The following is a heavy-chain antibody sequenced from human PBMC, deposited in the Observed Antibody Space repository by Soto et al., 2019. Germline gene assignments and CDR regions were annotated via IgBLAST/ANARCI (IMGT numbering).Heavy chain of an antibody. V-gene: IGHV1-46*01. CDR2: INPSGGST. Sequence: ASVKVSCKASGYTFTSYYMHWVRQAPGQGLEWMGIINPSGGSTSYAQKFQGRVTMTRDTSTSTVYMELSSLRSEDTAVYYCARDLSPQRVQLVLAGGNDYYYYYGMDVWGQGTTVTVSS. J-gene: IGHJ6*02. CDR3: ARDLSPQRVQLVLAGGNDYYYYYGMDV. CDR1: GYTFTSYY. D-gene: IGHD6-6*01.